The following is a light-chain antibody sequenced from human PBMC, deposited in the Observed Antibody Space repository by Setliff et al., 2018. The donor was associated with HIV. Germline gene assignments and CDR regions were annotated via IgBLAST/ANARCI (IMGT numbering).Light chain of an antibody. Sequence: SVLTQPASVSGSPGQSITISCTGTSSDVGGYDYVSWYQQHPGKAPKFMIYDVSKRPSGVSDRFSGSKSGNAASLTISGLQPEDEADYYCCSYAGSSDVFGGGTKVTVL. V-gene: IGLV2-14*03. CDR2: DVS. CDR1: SSDVGGYDY. J-gene: IGLJ2*01. CDR3: CSYAGSSDV.